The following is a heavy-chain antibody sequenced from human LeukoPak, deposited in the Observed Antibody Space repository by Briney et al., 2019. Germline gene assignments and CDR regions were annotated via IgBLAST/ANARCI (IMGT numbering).Heavy chain of an antibody. D-gene: IGHD3-22*01. CDR3: ARGAYYDSSGYQFGDY. J-gene: IGHJ4*02. CDR1: GGSISSYY. CDR2: IYTSGST. V-gene: IGHV4-4*07. Sequence: SETLSLTCTVSGGSISSYYWSWIRQPAGKGLEWIGRIYTSGSTNYNPSLKSRVTMSVDTSKNQFSLKLSSVTAADTAVYYCARGAYYDSSGYQFGDYWGQGTLVTVSS.